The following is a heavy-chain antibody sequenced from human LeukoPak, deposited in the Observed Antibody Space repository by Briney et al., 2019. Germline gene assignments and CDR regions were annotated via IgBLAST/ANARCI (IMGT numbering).Heavy chain of an antibody. CDR2: ISSSGSTI. CDR1: GFTFSSYE. D-gene: IGHD5-18*01. J-gene: IGHJ4*02. V-gene: IGHV3-48*03. CDR3: ARDLADTAMVSGQYYFDY. Sequence: GGSLRLSCAASGFTFSSYEMNWVRQAPGKGLEWVSYISSSGSTIYYADSVKGRFTISRDNAKNSLYLQMNSLRAEDTAVYYCARDLADTAMVSGQYYFDYWGQGTLVTVSS.